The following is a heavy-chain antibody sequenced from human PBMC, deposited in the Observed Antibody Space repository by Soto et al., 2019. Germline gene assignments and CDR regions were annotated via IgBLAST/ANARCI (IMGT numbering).Heavy chain of an antibody. CDR1: GYRFTSYW. CDR2: IFPSDSDT. Sequence: GESLKISCRTSGYRFTSYWIAWVRQMPGKGLEWMGIIFPSDSDTRYSPSFQGQVTISADRSTSTVFLQWASLKASDTAVYFCGRKDQSGYLNWFDPWGQGTLVTVSS. V-gene: IGHV5-51*01. D-gene: IGHD3-22*01. CDR3: GRKDQSGYLNWFDP. J-gene: IGHJ5*02.